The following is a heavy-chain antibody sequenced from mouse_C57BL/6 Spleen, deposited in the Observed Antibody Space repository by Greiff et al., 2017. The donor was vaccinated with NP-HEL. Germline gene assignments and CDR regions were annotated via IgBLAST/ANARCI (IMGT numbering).Heavy chain of an antibody. CDR2: IYPSDSET. CDR1: GYTFTSYW. D-gene: IGHD2-14*01. V-gene: IGHV1-61*01. Sequence: QVQLQQPGAELVRPGSSVKLSCKASGYTFTSYWMDWVKQRPGQGLEWIGNIYPSDSETHYNQKFKDKATLTADKSSSTAYMQLSSLTSEDSAVYYCARGYDFDYWGQGTTLTVSS. CDR3: ARGYDFDY. J-gene: IGHJ2*01.